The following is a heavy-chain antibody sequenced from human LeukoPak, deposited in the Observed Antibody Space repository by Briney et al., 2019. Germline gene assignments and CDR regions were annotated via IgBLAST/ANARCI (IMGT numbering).Heavy chain of an antibody. Sequence: PETLSLTCSVSGGSISISSYWGWVRQSPEKGLEWIGSIYYSGNSYYNPSLKSRVSISVDTSKNQFSLKVSSVTAADTAVYYCAKIRTTGTTYDAFDIWGRGTMVTVSS. D-gene: IGHD1-1*01. CDR1: GGSISISSY. CDR2: IYYSGNS. V-gene: IGHV4-39*01. J-gene: IGHJ3*02. CDR3: AKIRTTGTTYDAFDI.